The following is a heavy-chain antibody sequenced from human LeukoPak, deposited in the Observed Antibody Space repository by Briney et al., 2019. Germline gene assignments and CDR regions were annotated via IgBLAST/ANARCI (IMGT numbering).Heavy chain of an antibody. CDR1: GYTFTSYY. J-gene: IGHJ5*02. Sequence: ASVKVSCKASGYTFTSYYMHWVRQAPGQGLEWMGIINPSGGSTSYAQKFQGRVTMTRDTSTSTVYMELSSLRSEDTAVYYCARGAGVVVVITLSWSDPWGQGTLVTVSS. V-gene: IGHV1-46*03. CDR3: ARGAGVVVVITLSWSDP. D-gene: IGHD3-22*01. CDR2: INPSGGST.